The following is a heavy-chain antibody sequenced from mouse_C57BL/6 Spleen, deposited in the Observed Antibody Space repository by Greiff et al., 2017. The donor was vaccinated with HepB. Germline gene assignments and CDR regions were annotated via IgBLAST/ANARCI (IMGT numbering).Heavy chain of an antibody. CDR2: INPSTGGT. D-gene: IGHD2-5*01. J-gene: IGHJ2*01. CDR1: GYSFTGYY. V-gene: IGHV1-42*01. Sequence: VQLKESGPELVKPGASVKISCKASGYSFTGYYMNWVKQSPEKSLEWIGEINPSTGGTTYNQKFKAKATLTVDKSSSTAYMQLKSLTSEDSAVYYCARNYSKLDYWGQGTTLTVSS. CDR3: ARNYSKLDY.